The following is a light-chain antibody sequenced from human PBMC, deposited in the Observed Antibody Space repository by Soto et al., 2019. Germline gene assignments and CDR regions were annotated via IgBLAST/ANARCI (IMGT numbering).Light chain of an antibody. V-gene: IGKV3-11*01. CDR2: DAS. CDR1: QSVNSY. CDR3: QQRSNWPPWT. Sequence: EIVLTQSPATLSLSPGERATLSCRASQSVNSYLAWYQQKPGQASRLLIYDASNRATGIPARFSGSGSGTDFNLTISSLEPEDFAVYYCQQRSNWPPWTFGQGTKVEIK. J-gene: IGKJ1*01.